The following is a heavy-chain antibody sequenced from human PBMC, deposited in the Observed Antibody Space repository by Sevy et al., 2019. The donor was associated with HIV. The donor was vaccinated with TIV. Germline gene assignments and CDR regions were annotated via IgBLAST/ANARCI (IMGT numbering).Heavy chain of an antibody. V-gene: IGHV1-69*13. CDR2: IVPVFGTS. CDR3: TSGADCSNGVCYPRGFDP. J-gene: IGHJ5*02. Sequence: ASVKVSCKASGGTLTNYAISWVRQAPGQGLEWMGEIVPVFGTSHNARSFQGRVTITADESTSTAYMELRSLRSEDTTVYYCTSGADCSNGVCYPRGFDPWGQGTLVTVSS. D-gene: IGHD2-8*01. CDR1: GGTLTNYA.